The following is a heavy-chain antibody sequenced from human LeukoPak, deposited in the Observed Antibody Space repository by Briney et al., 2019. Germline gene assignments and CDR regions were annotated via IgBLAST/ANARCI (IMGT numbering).Heavy chain of an antibody. CDR2: ISSSSSYI. CDR3: ARTGTTVIQKYFDY. Sequence: GGSLRLSCAASGFIFSSYNMNWVRQAPGKGLEWVSFISSSSSYIYYADSVKGRFTISRDNAKNSLYLQMNSLRAEDTAVYYCARTGTTVIQKYFDYWGQGTLVTVSS. J-gene: IGHJ4*02. CDR1: GFIFSSYN. D-gene: IGHD1-1*01. V-gene: IGHV3-21*01.